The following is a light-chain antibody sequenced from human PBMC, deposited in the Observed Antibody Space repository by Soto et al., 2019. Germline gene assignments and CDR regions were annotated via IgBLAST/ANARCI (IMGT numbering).Light chain of an antibody. CDR3: EADHGSGSNFVVV. V-gene: IGLV9-49*01. CDR1: SGYCNYK. J-gene: IGLJ2*01. Sequence: QSALTQPPSASAYLGASVTLNCTLSSGYCNYKVYWYQQRPGKGPRFVMRVGTGGLVGSKGDVIPDRFSVLGSCLNRNLTIKNIQEEDESDYHGEADHGSGSNFVVVFGGGTKLTVL. CDR2: VGTGGLVG.